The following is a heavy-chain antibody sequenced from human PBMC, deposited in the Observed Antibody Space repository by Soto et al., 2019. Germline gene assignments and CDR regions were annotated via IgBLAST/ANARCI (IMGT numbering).Heavy chain of an antibody. J-gene: IGHJ6*02. CDR3: ARVSTMVRGVIGIYYYYGMDV. CDR1: GGSISSSNW. CDR2: IYHSGST. Sequence: SETLSLTCAVSGGSISSSNWWSWVRQPPGKGLEWVGEIYHSGSTNYNPSLKSRVTISVDKSKNQFSLKLSSVTAADTAVYYCARVSTMVRGVIGIYYYYGMDVWGQGTTVTVSS. V-gene: IGHV4-4*02. D-gene: IGHD3-10*01.